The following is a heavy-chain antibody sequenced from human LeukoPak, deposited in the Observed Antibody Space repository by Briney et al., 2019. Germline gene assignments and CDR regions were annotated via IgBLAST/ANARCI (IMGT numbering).Heavy chain of an antibody. J-gene: IGHJ4*02. CDR2: INPNSGGT. Sequence: ASVKVSCKASGYTFTSYDINWVRQATGQGLEWMGWINPNSGGTNYAQKFQGRVTMTRDTSISTAYMELSRLRSDDTAVYYRARDEMPWGQGTLVTVSS. V-gene: IGHV1-2*02. D-gene: IGHD5-24*01. CDR3: ARDEMP. CDR1: GYTFTSYD.